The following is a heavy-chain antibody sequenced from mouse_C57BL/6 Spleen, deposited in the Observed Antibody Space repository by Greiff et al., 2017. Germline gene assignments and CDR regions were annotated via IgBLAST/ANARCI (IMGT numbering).Heavy chain of an antibody. CDR3: ARTLTGTIDY. V-gene: IGHV1-69*01. CDR2: IDPSDSYT. Sequence: VQLQQPGAELVMPGASVKLSCKASGYTFTSYWMHWVKQRPGQGLEWIGEIDPSDSYTNYNQNFKGKSTLTVDKSSSTAYMQLSSLTSEDSAVYYCARTLTGTIDYWGQGTTLTVSS. J-gene: IGHJ2*01. CDR1: GYTFTSYW. D-gene: IGHD4-1*01.